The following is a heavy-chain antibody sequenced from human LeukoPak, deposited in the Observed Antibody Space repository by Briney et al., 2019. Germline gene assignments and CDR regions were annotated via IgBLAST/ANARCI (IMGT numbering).Heavy chain of an antibody. J-gene: IGHJ2*01. CDR3: ARDSWGIPGPRFPDYWYFDL. CDR2: INPNSGGT. CDR1: GYTFTGYY. D-gene: IGHD7-27*01. V-gene: IGHV1-2*02. Sequence: ASVKVSCKASGYTFTGYYMHWVRQAPGQGLEWMGWINPNSGGTNYAQRFQGRVTMTRDTSISTAYMELSRLRSDDTAVYYCARDSWGIPGPRFPDYWYFDLWGRGTLVTVSS.